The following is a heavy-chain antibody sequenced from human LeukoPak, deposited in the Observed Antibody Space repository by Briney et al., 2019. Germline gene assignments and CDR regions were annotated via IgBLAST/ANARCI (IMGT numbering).Heavy chain of an antibody. CDR3: ARADLDALGFLEWLDPPGWFDP. CDR2: ISAYNGNT. Sequence: GASVKVSCKASGYTFTSYGISWVRQAPGQGLEWMGWISAYNGNTNYAQKLQGRVTMTTDTSTSTAYMELRSLRSDDTAVYYCARADLDALGFLEWLDPPGWFDPWGQGTLVTVSS. V-gene: IGHV1-18*01. D-gene: IGHD3-3*01. J-gene: IGHJ5*02. CDR1: GYTFTSYG.